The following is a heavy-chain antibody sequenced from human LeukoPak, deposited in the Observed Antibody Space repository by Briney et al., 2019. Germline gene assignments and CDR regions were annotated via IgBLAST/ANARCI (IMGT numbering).Heavy chain of an antibody. V-gene: IGHV5-10-1*01. J-gene: IGHJ4*02. CDR3: ARLDVDTAMVIDY. Sequence: GESLKISFKGSGYSFTSYWISWVRQMPGKGLGWMGRIDPSDSYTNYSPSFQGHVTISADKSISTAYLQWSSLKASDTAMYYCARLDVDTAMVIDYWGQGTLVTVSS. D-gene: IGHD5-18*01. CDR2: IDPSDSYT. CDR1: GYSFTSYW.